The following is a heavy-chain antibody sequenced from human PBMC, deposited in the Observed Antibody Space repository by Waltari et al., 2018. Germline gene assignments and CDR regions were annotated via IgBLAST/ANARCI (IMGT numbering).Heavy chain of an antibody. CDR1: GGSFSGYY. D-gene: IGHD3-3*01. V-gene: IGHV4-34*01. J-gene: IGHJ6*03. CDR2: INHSGST. CDR3: ARGRKKSGYQDYYYMDV. Sequence: QVQLQQWGAGLLKPSETLSLTCAVYGGSFSGYYWRWIRQPPGKGLEWIGEINHSGSTNYNPSLKSRVTISVDTSKNQFSLKLSSVTAADTAVYYCARGRKKSGYQDYYYMDVWGKGTTVTVSS.